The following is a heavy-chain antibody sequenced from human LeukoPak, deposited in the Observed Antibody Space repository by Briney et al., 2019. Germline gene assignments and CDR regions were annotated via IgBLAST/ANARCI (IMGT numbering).Heavy chain of an antibody. CDR3: ARAPEGRFLEWLPADYWYFDL. J-gene: IGHJ2*01. V-gene: IGHV1-18*01. D-gene: IGHD3-3*01. CDR1: GYTFTSYG. Sequence: ASVKVSCKASGYTFTSYGISWVRQAPGQGLEWMGWISAYNGNTNYAQKLQGRVTMTPDTSTSTAYMELRSLRSDDTAVYYCARAPEGRFLEWLPADYWYFDLWGRGTLVTVSS. CDR2: ISAYNGNT.